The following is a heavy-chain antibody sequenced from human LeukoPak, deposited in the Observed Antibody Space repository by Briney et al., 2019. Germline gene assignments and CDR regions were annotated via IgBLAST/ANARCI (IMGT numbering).Heavy chain of an antibody. J-gene: IGHJ4*02. Sequence: GRSLRLSCAASGFTFSSYSMNWVRQAPGKGLEWVSSISSSSSYIYYADSVKGRFTISRDNAKNSLYLQMNSLRAEDTAVYYCARPYYDFWSGTTPTPDYWGQGTLVTVSS. CDR3: ARPYYDFWSGTTPTPDY. CDR2: ISSSSSYI. D-gene: IGHD3-3*01. CDR1: GFTFSSYS. V-gene: IGHV3-21*01.